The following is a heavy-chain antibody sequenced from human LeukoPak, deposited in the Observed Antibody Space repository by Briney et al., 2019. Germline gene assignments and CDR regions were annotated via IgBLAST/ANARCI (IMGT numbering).Heavy chain of an antibody. CDR2: ITSSSSYI. CDR3: ARDLLYYDSNGGDY. Sequence: GRSLRLSCAASGFTFSSYSMNWVRQAPGKGLEWVSSITSSSSYIYYADSVKGRFTISRDNAKNSLFLQMNSLRAEDAAVYYCARDLLYYDSNGGDYWGQGTLVTVSS. J-gene: IGHJ4*02. D-gene: IGHD3-22*01. CDR1: GFTFSSYS. V-gene: IGHV3-21*01.